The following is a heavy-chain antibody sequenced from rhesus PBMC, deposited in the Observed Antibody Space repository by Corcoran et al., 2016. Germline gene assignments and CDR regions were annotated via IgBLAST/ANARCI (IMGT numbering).Heavy chain of an antibody. CDR2: IYGVGGST. CDR1: GGSISSSNW. Sequence: QVQLQESGPGLVKPSETLSLTCAVSGGSISSSNWWSWIRQSPGKGLEWIGYIYGVGGSTRYNPPLKSRVTISTDTSKNQFSLKLSSVTAADTAVYYCARLPYSNYVANWGQGVLVTVSS. J-gene: IGHJ4*01. CDR3: ARLPYSNYVAN. V-gene: IGHV4-93*02. D-gene: IGHD4-23*01.